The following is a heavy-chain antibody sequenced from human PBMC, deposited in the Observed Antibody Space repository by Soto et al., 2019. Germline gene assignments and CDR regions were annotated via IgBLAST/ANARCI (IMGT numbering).Heavy chain of an antibody. J-gene: IGHJ5*02. Sequence: GGSLRLSYTGSGFTFSSYAMHWVRLAPGKGLEWVAVVSYDGSIENYADSVRGRFTISRDNSKNTVLLQMSSLRVEDTAVYYCAKDLYYYDFSLDDSWGQGTLVTVSS. V-gene: IGHV3-30*04. D-gene: IGHD3-16*01. CDR3: AKDLYYYDFSLDDS. CDR1: GFTFSSYA. CDR2: VSYDGSIE.